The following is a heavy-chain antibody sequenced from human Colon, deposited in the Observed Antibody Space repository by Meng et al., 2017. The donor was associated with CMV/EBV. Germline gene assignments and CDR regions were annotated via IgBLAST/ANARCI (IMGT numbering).Heavy chain of an antibody. D-gene: IGHD3-10*01. J-gene: IGHJ6*02. CDR2: ISYDGSSE. CDR3: ARDAVDYASGSLCRHLDV. V-gene: IGHV3-30-3*01. Sequence: GESLKISCAASGFSFSNYDMHWVRQAPGKGLEWVAVISYDGSSEYYADSVKGRFTISRDQSKNTVDLQMNSLRPEETAIYYCARDAVDYASGSLCRHLDVWGQGTTVTVSS. CDR1: GFSFSNYD.